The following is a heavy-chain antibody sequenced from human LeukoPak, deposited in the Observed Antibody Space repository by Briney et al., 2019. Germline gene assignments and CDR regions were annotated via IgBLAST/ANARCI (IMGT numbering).Heavy chain of an antibody. V-gene: IGHV3-7*03. Sequence: PGGYLRLSCAASGFTFSSYWMSWVRQAPGKGLEWVANIKQDGSEKYYVDSVKGRFTISRDNAKNSLYLQMNSLRAEDTAVYYCAREPRGNYDILTGYCDYWGQGTLVTVSS. D-gene: IGHD3-9*01. J-gene: IGHJ4*02. CDR1: GFTFSSYW. CDR2: IKQDGSEK. CDR3: AREPRGNYDILTGYCDY.